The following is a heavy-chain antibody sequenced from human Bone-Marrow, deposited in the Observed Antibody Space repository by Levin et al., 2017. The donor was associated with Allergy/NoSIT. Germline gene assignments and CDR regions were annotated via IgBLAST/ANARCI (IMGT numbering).Heavy chain of an antibody. CDR3: ERGRIVPGIFKNYYFDY. D-gene: IGHD3-10*02. V-gene: IGHV4-34*01. Sequence: ETLSLTCAVYGESFSAYYWNWIRQTPGKGLEWIGEIKHSGSTNYKSSLKSRVTISVDTSKNQITLNLRSVTAADTPVYFCERGRIVPGIFKNYYFDYWGQGTPVTVSS. CDR1: GESFSAYY. J-gene: IGHJ4*02. CDR2: IKHSGST.